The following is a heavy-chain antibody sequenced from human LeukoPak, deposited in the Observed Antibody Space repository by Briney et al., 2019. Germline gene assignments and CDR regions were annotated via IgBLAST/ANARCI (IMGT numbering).Heavy chain of an antibody. V-gene: IGHV3-30*18. D-gene: IGHD6-6*01. Sequence: PGGSLRLSCAASGFTFSSYGMHWVRQAPGKGLEWVAVISYDGSNKYYADSVKGRFTISRDNSKNTLYLQMNSLRAEDTAAYYCAKDTAVRHRLINWFDPWGQGTLVTVSS. CDR1: GFTFSSYG. J-gene: IGHJ5*02. CDR3: AKDTAVRHRLINWFDP. CDR2: ISYDGSNK.